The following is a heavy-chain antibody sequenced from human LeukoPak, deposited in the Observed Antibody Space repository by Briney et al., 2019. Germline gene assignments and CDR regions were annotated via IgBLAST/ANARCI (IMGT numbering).Heavy chain of an antibody. Sequence: GASVKVSCKASGYTFTSYDINWVRQATGQGLEWMGWMNPNSGNTGYAQKFQGRVTMTRNTSINTAYMELSSLRSEDTAVYYCARVPRSGGSIDYWGQGTLVTVSS. CDR3: ARVPRSGGSIDY. CDR1: GYTFTSYD. J-gene: IGHJ4*02. CDR2: MNPNSGNT. V-gene: IGHV1-8*01. D-gene: IGHD6-19*01.